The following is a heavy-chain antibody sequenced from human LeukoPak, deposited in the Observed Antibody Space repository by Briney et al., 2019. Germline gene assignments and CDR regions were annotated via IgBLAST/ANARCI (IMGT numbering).Heavy chain of an antibody. CDR3: ARSELLWFGGVNSGFDY. V-gene: IGHV4-34*01. CDR2: INHSGST. CDR1: GGSFSGYY. Sequence: SETLSLTCAVYGGSFSGYYWSWIRQPPGKGLEWIGEINHSGSTNYNPSLKSRVTISLDTSKNQFSLKLSSVTAADTAVYYCARSELLWFGGVNSGFDYWGQGTLVTVSS. D-gene: IGHD3-10*01. J-gene: IGHJ4*02.